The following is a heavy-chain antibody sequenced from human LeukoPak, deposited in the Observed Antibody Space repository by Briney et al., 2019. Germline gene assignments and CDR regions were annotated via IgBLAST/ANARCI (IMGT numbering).Heavy chain of an antibody. CDR3: AIGDGYYYYYYGMDV. V-gene: IGHV1-8*01. J-gene: IGHJ6*02. CDR2: MNPNSGNT. D-gene: IGHD3-16*01. Sequence: GASVKASCKASGYTFTSYDINWVRQATGQGLEWMGWMNPNSGNTGYAQKFQGRVTMTRNTSISTAYMELSSLRSEDMAVYYCAIGDGYYYYYYGMDVWGQGTTVTVSS. CDR1: GYTFTSYD.